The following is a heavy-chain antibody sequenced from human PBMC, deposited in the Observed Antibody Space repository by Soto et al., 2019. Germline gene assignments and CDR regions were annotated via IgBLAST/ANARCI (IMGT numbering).Heavy chain of an antibody. CDR2: ISGSGGST. V-gene: IGHV3-23*01. CDR1: GFTFSSYA. CDR3: AKARLRGGYMDV. D-gene: IGHD2-21*02. Sequence: EVQLLEFGGGLVQPGGSLRLSCAASGFTFSSYAMSWVRQAPGKGLEWVSAISGSGGSTYYADSVKGRFTISRDNSKNTLYLQMNSLRAEDTAVYYCAKARLRGGYMDVWGKGTTVTVSS. J-gene: IGHJ6*03.